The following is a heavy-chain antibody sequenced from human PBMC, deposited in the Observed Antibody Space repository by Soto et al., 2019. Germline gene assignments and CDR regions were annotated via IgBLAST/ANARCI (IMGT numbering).Heavy chain of an antibody. D-gene: IGHD5-12*01. CDR3: ARDLGGYDLYGPDT. CDR2: INLNSGDT. J-gene: IGHJ5*02. V-gene: IGHV1-2*02. Sequence: GASVKVSCKASGATFTDSSMHWVRQAPGQGLEWMGWINLNSGDTFYAQIFQGRVTMTRDTSIVTAYMELSRLESDDTAIYYCARDLGGYDLYGPDTWGQGTLVTVSS. CDR1: GATFTDSS.